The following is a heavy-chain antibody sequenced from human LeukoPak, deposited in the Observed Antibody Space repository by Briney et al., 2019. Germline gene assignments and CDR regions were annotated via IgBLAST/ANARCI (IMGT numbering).Heavy chain of an antibody. CDR3: PKWGVVIRLILVGFHKEAYYFDS. CDR1: GITLSNYG. J-gene: IGHJ4*02. Sequence: GGSLGLSCAVSGITLSNYGMSWVRQAPGKGLEWVAGISGSGGRTNYADAVKGRFTISRDNAKNTLFLQMNSLRVEDTAVYFCPKWGVVIRLILVGFHKEAYYFDSWGQGALVTVSS. CDR2: ISGSGGRT. V-gene: IGHV3-23*01. D-gene: IGHD2-21*01.